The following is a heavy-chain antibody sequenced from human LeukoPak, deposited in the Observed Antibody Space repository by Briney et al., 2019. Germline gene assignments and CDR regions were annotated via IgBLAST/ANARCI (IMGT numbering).Heavy chain of an antibody. CDR1: GFTFSSYS. Sequence: GGSLRLSCAASGFTFSSYSMNWVRQAPGKGLEWVSYISSSSSTIYYADSVKGRFTISRDNAKNSLYLQMNSLRAEDTAVYYCARSIRGVIYPNAFDIWGQGTMVTVSS. D-gene: IGHD3-10*01. V-gene: IGHV3-48*04. CDR3: ARSIRGVIYPNAFDI. CDR2: ISSSSSTI. J-gene: IGHJ3*02.